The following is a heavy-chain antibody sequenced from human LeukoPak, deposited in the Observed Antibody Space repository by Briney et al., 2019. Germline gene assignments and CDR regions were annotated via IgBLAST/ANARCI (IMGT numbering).Heavy chain of an antibody. Sequence: GGSLRLSCAASGFVFSSYEMNWVRQAPGKGLEWVSYISSSGSTVYYADSVKGRFTISRDNAKNSLYLQMNSLRAEDTAVYYCAKSLTTPYYYYAMDVWGQGTTVTVSS. D-gene: IGHD4/OR15-4a*01. CDR3: AKSLTTPYYYYAMDV. V-gene: IGHV3-48*03. J-gene: IGHJ6*02. CDR1: GFVFSSYE. CDR2: ISSSGSTV.